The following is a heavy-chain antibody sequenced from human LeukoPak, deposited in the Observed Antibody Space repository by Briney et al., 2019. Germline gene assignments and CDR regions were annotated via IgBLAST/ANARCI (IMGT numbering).Heavy chain of an antibody. J-gene: IGHJ4*02. V-gene: IGHV3-74*01. Sequence: PGGSLRLSCAASGFTFSRNGMYWVRQAPGKGLVLVSRVNIGGSSISDADSVKGRLPISGDHAKHTLYLQMNSLRAEDTAVYYCASGSGSYFPGYWGQGTLVTVSS. CDR2: VNIGGSSI. CDR1: GFTFSRNG. CDR3: ASGSGSYFPGY. D-gene: IGHD3-10*01.